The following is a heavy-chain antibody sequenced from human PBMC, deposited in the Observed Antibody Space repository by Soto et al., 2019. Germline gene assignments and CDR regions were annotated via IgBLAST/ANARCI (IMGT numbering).Heavy chain of an antibody. Sequence: SETPSPTCHFSCGPLNSPYYLLTLVRQSPRKSLEWIGYLYFNGGTQYNPSLRTPISMSLDTSKKHFSLKMRSVTGADTAVYYCARGISKYSSWYEPHTWFDAWGQGALVTVSS. V-gene: IGHV4-30-4*01. D-gene: IGHD6-13*01. J-gene: IGHJ5*02. CDR3: ARGISKYSSWYEPHTWFDA. CDR2: LYFNGGT. CDR1: CGPLNSPYYL.